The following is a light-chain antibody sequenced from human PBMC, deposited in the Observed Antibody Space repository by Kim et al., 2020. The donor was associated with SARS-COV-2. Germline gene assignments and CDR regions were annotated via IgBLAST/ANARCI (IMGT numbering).Light chain of an antibody. CDR1: QSDNSR. Sequence: SPGQRATLNCKASQSDNSRVAWYRQKPGQAPRLVVLGASTRATGIPDRFSGSGSGTDYTLTITSLQPEDFATYYCQQYKSWPPLTFGGGTKVDIK. CDR3: QQYKSWPPLT. V-gene: IGKV3-15*01. J-gene: IGKJ4*01. CDR2: GAS.